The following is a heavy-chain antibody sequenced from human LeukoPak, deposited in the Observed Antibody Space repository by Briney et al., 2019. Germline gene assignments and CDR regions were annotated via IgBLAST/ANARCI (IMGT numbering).Heavy chain of an antibody. CDR1: GVTFDDYA. V-gene: IGHV3-43*02. Sequence: GGALRVSCAASGVTFDDYAIHWVRQAPGKGLEWVSLISEDGSRTYYADSVKGRFTISRDNSKNSLYLQMNSLRTEDTALYYCAKDLTQLYLAFDYWGQGTLVTVSS. D-gene: IGHD5-18*01. CDR3: AKDLTQLYLAFDY. CDR2: ISEDGSRT. J-gene: IGHJ4*02.